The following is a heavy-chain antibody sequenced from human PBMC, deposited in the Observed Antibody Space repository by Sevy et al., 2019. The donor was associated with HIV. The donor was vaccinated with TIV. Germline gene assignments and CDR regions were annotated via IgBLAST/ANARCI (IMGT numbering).Heavy chain of an antibody. CDR1: GYIFSSYT. CDR3: AKGLRYKFYGEGNCYYYYGMDV. V-gene: IGHV3-23*01. D-gene: IGHD3-16*02. J-gene: IGHJ6*04. CDR2: ITGSGGNT. Sequence: GGSLRLSCAASGYIFSSYTMTWVRQAPGKGLEWVSGITGSGGNTYYADSVKGRFTISRDNSKSTLYLQMNNLRAEDTAVYYCAKGLRYKFYGEGNCYYYYGMDVWGKGTTVTVSS.